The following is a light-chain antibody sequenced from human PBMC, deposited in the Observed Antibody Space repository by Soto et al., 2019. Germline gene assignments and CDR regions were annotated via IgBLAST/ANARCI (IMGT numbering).Light chain of an antibody. CDR3: QQSSTTHVLT. CDR1: ENIGKY. Sequence: DIQMTQSPSSLSASVGDRVTITCRASENIGKYLNWYQQTQGKAPKIVIYGASSLQSGVPSRFSGSGSGTDFTLTISSLQPDDFAIYSCQQSSTTHVLTRGRVTQVHI. J-gene: IGKJ4*02. CDR2: GAS. V-gene: IGKV1-39*01.